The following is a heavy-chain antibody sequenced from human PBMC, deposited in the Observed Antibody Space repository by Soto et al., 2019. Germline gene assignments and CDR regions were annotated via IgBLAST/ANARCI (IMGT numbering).Heavy chain of an antibody. CDR3: ARSYRSPLFDY. CDR1: GFTFSSYG. J-gene: IGHJ4*02. V-gene: IGHV3-30*03. CDR2: ISYDGSNK. D-gene: IGHD3-16*02. Sequence: GGSLRLSCAASGFTFSSYGMHWVRQAPGKGLEWVAVISYDGSNKYYADSVKGRFTISRDNSKNTLYLQMNSLRAEDTAVYYCARSYRSPLFDYWGQGTLVTVSS.